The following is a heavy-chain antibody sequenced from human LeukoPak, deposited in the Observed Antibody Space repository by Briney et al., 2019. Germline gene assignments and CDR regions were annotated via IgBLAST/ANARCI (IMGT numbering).Heavy chain of an antibody. CDR1: GGSFSGYY. Sequence: SETLSLTCAVYGGSFSGYYWSWIRQPPGKGLEWIGEINHSGSTNYNPSLKSRVTISVDTSKNQFSLKLSSVTAADTAVYYCARETYYDFWSGSPWFDPWGQGTLVTVSP. CDR3: ARETYYDFWSGSPWFDP. CDR2: INHSGST. V-gene: IGHV4-34*01. D-gene: IGHD3-3*01. J-gene: IGHJ5*02.